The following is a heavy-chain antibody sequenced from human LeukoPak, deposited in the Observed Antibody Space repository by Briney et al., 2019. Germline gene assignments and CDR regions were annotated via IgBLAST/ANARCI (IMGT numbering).Heavy chain of an antibody. V-gene: IGHV1-8*01. CDR2: MNPNSGNT. J-gene: IGHJ3*02. CDR1: GYTFTSYD. Sequence: ASVKVSCKASGYTFTSYDINWVRQATGQGLEWMGWMNPNSGNTGYAQKFQGRVTMTRNTSISTAYMELSSLRSEDTAVYYCARMEDPNDAFDIWGQGTMVTVSS. D-gene: IGHD2-15*01. CDR3: ARMEDPNDAFDI.